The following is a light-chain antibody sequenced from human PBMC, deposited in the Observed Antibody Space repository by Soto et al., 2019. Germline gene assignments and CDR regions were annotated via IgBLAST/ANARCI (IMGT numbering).Light chain of an antibody. CDR2: SND. J-gene: IGLJ2*01. V-gene: IGLV1-44*01. CDR3: AAWDDSLNAVV. Sequence: QSVLTQPPSASGTPGQRVTISCSGSNSNIGIKTVSWYQHLPGTAPKVLIYSNDQWPSGVPDRFSGSKSGTSASLAISGLQSEDEADYYCAAWDDSLNAVVFGGGTKVTVL. CDR1: NSNIGIKT.